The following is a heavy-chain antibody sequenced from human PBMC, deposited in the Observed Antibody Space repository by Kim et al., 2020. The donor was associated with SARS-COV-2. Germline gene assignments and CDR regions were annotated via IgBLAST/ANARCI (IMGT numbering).Heavy chain of an antibody. CDR2: IYYSGST. CDR1: GGSISNNY. CDR3: ARGPWRSRLDY. J-gene: IGHJ4*02. V-gene: IGHV4-59*13. D-gene: IGHD5-12*01. Sequence: SETLSLTCTVSGGSISNNYWSWIRQPPGKGLEWIGYIYYSGSTTYNPSLKSRVTISVDTSKNHFSLKLSSVTAADTAVYYCARGPWRSRLDYGCWGTLVT.